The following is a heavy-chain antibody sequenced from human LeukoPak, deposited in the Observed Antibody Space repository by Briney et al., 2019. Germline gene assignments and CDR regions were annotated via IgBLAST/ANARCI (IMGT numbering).Heavy chain of an antibody. CDR2: IYYSGST. V-gene: IGHV4-59*01. J-gene: IGHJ6*02. D-gene: IGHD6-6*01. Sequence: SETLSLTCTVSGGSISSYYWSWIRRPPGKGLEWIGYIYYSGSTNYNPSLKSRVTISVDTSKNQFSLKLSSVTAADTAVYYCARVHSSSSQYYYYGMDVWGQGTTVTVSS. CDR3: ARVHSSSSQYYYYGMDV. CDR1: GGSISSYY.